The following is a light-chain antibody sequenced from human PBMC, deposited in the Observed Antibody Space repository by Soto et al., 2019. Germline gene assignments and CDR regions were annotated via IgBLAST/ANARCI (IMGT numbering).Light chain of an antibody. Sequence: DFVLPQTPLFTPVTLGQPASISCRSSQSLVHSDGNTYLNWFHERPGQPPRLLIYKISNRFSGVPDRFRGSGAGTDFTLKISRVETEDVGVYYCMQATHLPRTFGQGTKLEIK. J-gene: IGKJ2*01. CDR1: QSLVHSDGNTY. CDR3: MQATHLPRT. CDR2: KIS. V-gene: IGKV2-24*01.